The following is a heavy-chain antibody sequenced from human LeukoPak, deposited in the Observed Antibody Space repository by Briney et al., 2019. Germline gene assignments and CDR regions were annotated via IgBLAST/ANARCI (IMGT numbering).Heavy chain of an antibody. CDR2: IYHSGST. Sequence: PSETLSLTCAVSGVSISSGGYSWSWIRQPPGKGLEWIGYIYHSGSTYYNPSLKSRVTISVDRSKNQFSLKLSSVTAADTAVYYCAGYSDAFDIWGQGTMVTVSS. V-gene: IGHV4-30-2*01. CDR3: AGYSDAFDI. J-gene: IGHJ3*02. D-gene: IGHD3-22*01. CDR1: GVSISSGGYS.